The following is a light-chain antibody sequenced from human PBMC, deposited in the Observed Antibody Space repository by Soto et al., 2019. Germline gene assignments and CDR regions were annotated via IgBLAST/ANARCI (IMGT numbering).Light chain of an antibody. V-gene: IGKV3-20*01. CDR1: QSVSSTY. CDR3: QQYESSPTT. Sequence: EIVLTQSPGTLSLSPGERATLSCSASQSVSSTYLAWYQQKPGQAPRLLIYGASSRATGILDRFSGSGSGTDFTLTISRLEPEDLAVYYCQQYESSPTTFGGGTKVEIK. J-gene: IGKJ4*01. CDR2: GAS.